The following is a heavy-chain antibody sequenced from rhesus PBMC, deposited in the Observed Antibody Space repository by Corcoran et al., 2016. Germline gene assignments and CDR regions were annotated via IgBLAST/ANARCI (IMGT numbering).Heavy chain of an antibody. D-gene: IGHD2-2*01. J-gene: IGHJ4*01. Sequence: QVQLQESGPGLVKPPETLSLTCTASDASIGSYYWTWIRQPPGKGLEWIGTIDSNSAGTNYTPSIKSRVTISKDTSKNQCSLKLDSVTAADTAVYYCARYWRLVNYYFDCWGQGVLVTVSS. V-gene: IGHV4-81*01. CDR1: DASIGSYY. CDR3: ARYWRLVNYYFDC. CDR2: IDSNSAGT.